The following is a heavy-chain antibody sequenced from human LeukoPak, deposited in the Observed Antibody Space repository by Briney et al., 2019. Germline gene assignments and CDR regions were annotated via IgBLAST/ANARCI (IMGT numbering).Heavy chain of an antibody. CDR2: INHSGST. CDR3: ARGGSYGFLYNWFDP. Sequence: SETLSLTCAAYGGSFTGYYWSWIRQPPGKGLEWIGEINHSGSTNYNPSLKSRVTISADTSKNQFSLKLSSVTAADTAVYYCARGGSYGFLYNWFDPWGQGTLVTVSS. CDR1: GGSFTGYY. J-gene: IGHJ5*02. D-gene: IGHD3-16*01. V-gene: IGHV4-34*01.